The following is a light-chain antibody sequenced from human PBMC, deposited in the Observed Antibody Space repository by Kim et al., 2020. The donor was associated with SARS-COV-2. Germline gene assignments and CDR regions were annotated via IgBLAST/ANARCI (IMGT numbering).Light chain of an antibody. CDR1: RSISGL. CDR2: EAS. V-gene: IGKV1-5*03. Sequence: ASVEDRVRYSGRASRSISGLLAWYQQKPGKAPKLLIDEASTLKTGVPSRFSGSGSGTEFTLTISSLQADDFATYYCQQYRSYVWTFGQGTKVDIK. CDR3: QQYRSYVWT. J-gene: IGKJ1*01.